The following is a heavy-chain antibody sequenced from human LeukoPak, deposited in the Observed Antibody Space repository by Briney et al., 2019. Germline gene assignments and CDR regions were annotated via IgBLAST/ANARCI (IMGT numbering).Heavy chain of an antibody. V-gene: IGHV3-23*01. CDR2: ISGISGSGGRT. CDR1: GFTFSDYA. D-gene: IGHD1-26*01. CDR3: AKDLRFEWELLYAFDV. J-gene: IGHJ3*01. Sequence: PGGSLRLSCAASGFTFSDYAMSWVRQAPGKGLEWVSGISGISGSGGRTYYADSVKGRFTISRDNSKNTLYLQLNSLRAEDTAVYYCAKDLRFEWELLYAFDVWGQGTMVTVSS.